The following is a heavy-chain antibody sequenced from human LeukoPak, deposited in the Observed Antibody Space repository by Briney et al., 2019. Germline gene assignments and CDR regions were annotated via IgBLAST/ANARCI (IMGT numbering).Heavy chain of an antibody. Sequence: MASQTLSLTCTVSGGSISSGDYYWSWIRQPPGKGLEWIGYIYYSGSTYYNPSLKSRVTISVDTSKNQFSLKLSSVTAADTAVYYCARGISERGYSGSTVTTAPYYFDHWGQGTLVTVSS. V-gene: IGHV4-30-4*01. CDR3: ARGISERGYSGSTVTTAPYYFDH. CDR2: IYYSGST. D-gene: IGHD4-17*01. CDR1: GGSISSGDYY. J-gene: IGHJ4*02.